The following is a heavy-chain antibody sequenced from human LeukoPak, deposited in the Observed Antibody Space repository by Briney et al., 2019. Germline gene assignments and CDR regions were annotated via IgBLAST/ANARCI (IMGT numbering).Heavy chain of an antibody. D-gene: IGHD2-15*01. Sequence: PGGSLRLSCAASGFTFSSYAMSWVRQAPVKGPEWVSAISGSGGSTYYADSVKGRFTISRDNSKNTLYLQMNSLRAEDTAVYYCAKAQLIVVVAAPGFNNWGRGTLVT. J-gene: IGHJ4*02. V-gene: IGHV3-23*01. CDR2: ISGSGGST. CDR1: GFTFSSYA. CDR3: AKAQLIVVVAAPGFNN.